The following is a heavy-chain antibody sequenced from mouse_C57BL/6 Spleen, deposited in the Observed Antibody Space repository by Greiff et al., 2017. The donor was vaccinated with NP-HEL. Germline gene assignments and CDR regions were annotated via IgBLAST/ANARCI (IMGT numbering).Heavy chain of an antibody. J-gene: IGHJ1*03. V-gene: IGHV1-53*01. CDR2: INPSNGGT. D-gene: IGHD2-4*01. CDR3: AQADYDEYFDV. Sequence: VQLQQPGTELVKPGASVKLSCKASGYTFPSYWMHWVKQRPGQGLEWVGNINPSNGGTNYNEKFKSKATLTVDKSSSTADMQLSSLTSEDSAVYYCAQADYDEYFDVWGTGTTVTVSS. CDR1: GYTFPSYW.